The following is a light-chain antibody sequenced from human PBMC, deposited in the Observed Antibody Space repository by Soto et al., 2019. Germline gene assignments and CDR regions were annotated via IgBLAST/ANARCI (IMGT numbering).Light chain of an antibody. J-gene: IGKJ2*01. CDR2: GAS. Sequence: EIVLTQSPGTLSLSPGERATLSCRASQSVSSSYLAWYQQKPGQAPRLLIYGASGRATDIPDRFSGSGSGTDFTLTISTLEPEDFAVYYCQQYGSSPMYTFGQGTKLEIK. CDR1: QSVSSSY. V-gene: IGKV3-20*01. CDR3: QQYGSSPMYT.